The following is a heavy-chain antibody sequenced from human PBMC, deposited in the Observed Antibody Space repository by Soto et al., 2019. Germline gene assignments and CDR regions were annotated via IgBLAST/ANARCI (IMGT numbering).Heavy chain of an antibody. CDR3: TAQFYFDASGYSFDL. V-gene: IGHV3-15*01. J-gene: IGHJ4*02. CDR2: MKSKSEGETT. D-gene: IGHD3-22*01. CDR1: GFTFNNAW. Sequence: GGSLRLSCAACGFTFNNAWMGWVRQAPGQGLEWVGHMKSKSEGETTDYAAPVKGRFTISRDDSKSTVYLQMNSLTTEDTAVYYCTAQFYFDASGYSFDLWGQGTLVTVSS.